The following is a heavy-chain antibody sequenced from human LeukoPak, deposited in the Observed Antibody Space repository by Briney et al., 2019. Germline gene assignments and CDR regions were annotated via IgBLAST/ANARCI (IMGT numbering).Heavy chain of an antibody. Sequence: ASVKVSCKASGYTFTSYAMNWVRQAPGQGLEWMGWINTNTGNPTYAQGFTGRFVFSLDTSVSTAYLQISSLKAEDTAVYYCARADIYVPYSSSWYWYYGMDVWGQGTTVTVSS. J-gene: IGHJ6*02. D-gene: IGHD6-13*01. CDR3: ARADIYVPYSSSWYWYYGMDV. CDR2: INTNTGNP. V-gene: IGHV7-4-1*02. CDR1: GYTFTSYA.